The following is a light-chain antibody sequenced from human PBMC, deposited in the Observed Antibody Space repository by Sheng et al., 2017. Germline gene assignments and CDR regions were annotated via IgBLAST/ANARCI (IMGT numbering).Light chain of an antibody. CDR2: YKSDSDK. V-gene: IGLV5-45*01. CDR1: SGINVGSYR. J-gene: IGLJ3*02. Sequence: QAVLTQPASLSASPGATASLVCTLRSGINVGSYRILVPTEARESPQYLLRYKSDSDKQQDSGVPSRFSASKDASANAGILLISGLQSDDEGDYYCVIWHNNGWVIGGGTKLTV. CDR3: VIWHNNGWV.